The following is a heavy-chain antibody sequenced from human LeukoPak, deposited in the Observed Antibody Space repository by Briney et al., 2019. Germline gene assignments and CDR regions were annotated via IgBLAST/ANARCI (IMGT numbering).Heavy chain of an antibody. V-gene: IGHV4-59*01. Sequence: SETLSLTCTVSGGSISSYCWSWIRQPPGKGLEWIGYIYYSGSTNYNPSLKSRVTISVDTSKNQFSLKLSSVTAADTAVYYCAREVRDILTGYYLLDYWGQGTLVTVSS. CDR2: IYYSGST. J-gene: IGHJ4*02. D-gene: IGHD3-9*01. CDR3: AREVRDILTGYYLLDY. CDR1: GGSISSYC.